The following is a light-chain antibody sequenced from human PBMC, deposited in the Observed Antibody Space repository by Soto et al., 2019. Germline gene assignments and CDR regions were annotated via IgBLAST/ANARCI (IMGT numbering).Light chain of an antibody. J-gene: IGKJ5*01. CDR3: QQRGDWPPIT. CDR1: QSVSTF. V-gene: IGKV3-11*01. CDR2: NAS. Sequence: EIVLTQSPATLSLSPGERATLSFSASQSVSTFLAWFQQKPGQPPRLLIYNASNRTTGIPARFSGSGSGTDFTLTISSLEPEDFAVYYCQQRGDWPPITFGQGTRLEIK.